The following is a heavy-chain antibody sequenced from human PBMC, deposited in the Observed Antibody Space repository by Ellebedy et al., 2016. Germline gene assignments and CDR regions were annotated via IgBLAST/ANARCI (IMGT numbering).Heavy chain of an antibody. Sequence: GESLKISCAASGFIVSSNYMSWVRQAPGKGLEWVSVLYSGGSTFYADSVKGRFTISRDNAKNTLYLQMNSLRAEDTDVYYCAKCRHINGCLLDYWGQGTLVTVSS. CDR2: LYSGGST. V-gene: IGHV3-66*01. J-gene: IGHJ4*02. D-gene: IGHD6-19*01. CDR3: AKCRHINGCLLDY. CDR1: GFIVSSNY.